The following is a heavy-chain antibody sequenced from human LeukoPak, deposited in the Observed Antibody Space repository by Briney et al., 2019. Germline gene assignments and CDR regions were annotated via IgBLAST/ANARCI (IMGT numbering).Heavy chain of an antibody. CDR2: INQDGSVK. D-gene: IGHD1-7*01. V-gene: IGHV3-7*01. Sequence: GGSLRLSCAASGFSFSNYWMSWVRQAPGKGLEWVANINQDGSVKYYVDSVKGRFTISRDNAENSLYLQMNSLRAEDAALYFCARAGTYETTWYHWGPGTLVTVSS. CDR1: GFSFSNYW. CDR3: ARAGTYETTWYH. J-gene: IGHJ5*02.